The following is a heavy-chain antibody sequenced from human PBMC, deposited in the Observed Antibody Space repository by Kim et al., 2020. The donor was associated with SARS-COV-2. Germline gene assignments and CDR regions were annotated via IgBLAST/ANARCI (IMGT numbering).Heavy chain of an antibody. CDR1: GFTFSDYY. D-gene: IGHD4-4*01. CDR2: ISSSGSTI. J-gene: IGHJ4*02. Sequence: GGSLRLSCAASGFTFSDYYMSWIRQAPGKGLEWVSYISSSGSTIYYADSVKGRFTISRDNAKNSLYLQMNSLRAEDTAVYYCARVGVEMATVSPIDYWGQGTLVTVSS. V-gene: IGHV3-11*04. CDR3: ARVGVEMATVSPIDY.